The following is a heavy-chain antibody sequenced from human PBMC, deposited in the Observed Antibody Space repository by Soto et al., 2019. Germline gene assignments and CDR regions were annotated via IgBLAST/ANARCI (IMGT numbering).Heavy chain of an antibody. V-gene: IGHV1-69*06. D-gene: IGHD3-22*01. Sequence: GASVKVSCKASGGTFNNYTISWVRQAPGQGLEWIAGIIPLFGTANYAQKFQGRVTISADKSTSTAYMELSSLRSEDTAVYFCARDISHYYDSSGYYINWFDPWGQGTLVTVSS. J-gene: IGHJ5*02. CDR2: IIPLFGTA. CDR1: GGTFNNYT. CDR3: ARDISHYYDSSGYYINWFDP.